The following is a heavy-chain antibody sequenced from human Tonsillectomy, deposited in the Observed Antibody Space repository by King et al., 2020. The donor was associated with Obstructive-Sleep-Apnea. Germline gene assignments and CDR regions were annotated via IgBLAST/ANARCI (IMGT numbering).Heavy chain of an antibody. CDR3: ARDLYWEGDYFPTNN. CDR1: GGSISSSSYY. CDR2: IYYSGST. J-gene: IGHJ4*02. Sequence: QLQESGPGLVKPSETLSLTCTVSGGSISSSSYYWGWIRQPPGKGLEWIGSIYYSGSTYYNPSLKSRVTISVDTSKNQFSLKLSSVTAADTAVYYCARDLYWEGDYFPTNNWGQGTLVTVSS. V-gene: IGHV4-39*07. D-gene: IGHD2/OR15-2a*01.